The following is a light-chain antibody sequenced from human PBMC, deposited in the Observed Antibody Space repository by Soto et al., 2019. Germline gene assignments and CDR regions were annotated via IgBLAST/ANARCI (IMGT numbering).Light chain of an antibody. CDR2: EVN. J-gene: IGLJ2*01. Sequence: QSVLTQPPSASGSPGQSVTISCTRTSSDVGGYNYVSWYQQYPGKAPKLMIYEVNKRPSGVPDRFSGSKSGNTASLTVSGLQAEDEADYYCSSYAGSNNLVFGGGTKVTVL. CDR1: SSDVGGYNY. CDR3: SSYAGSNNLV. V-gene: IGLV2-8*01.